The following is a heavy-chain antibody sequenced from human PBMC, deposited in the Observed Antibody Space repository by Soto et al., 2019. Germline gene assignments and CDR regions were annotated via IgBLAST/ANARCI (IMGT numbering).Heavy chain of an antibody. CDR2: ISAYNGNT. Sequence: ASVKVSCKASGYTFTSYGISWVRQAPGQGLEWMGWISAYNGNTNYAQKLQGRVTMTTDTSTSTAYMELRSLRSDDTAVYYCARDLPPMVRKTPTDYWGQGTLVTVSS. CDR1: GYTFTSYG. D-gene: IGHD3-10*01. V-gene: IGHV1-18*01. J-gene: IGHJ4*02. CDR3: ARDLPPMVRKTPTDY.